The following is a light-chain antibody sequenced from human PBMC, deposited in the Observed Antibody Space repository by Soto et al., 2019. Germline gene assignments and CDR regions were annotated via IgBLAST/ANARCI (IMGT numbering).Light chain of an antibody. Sequence: EIVLTQSPATLSLSPGERATLSCRASQSVSSYLVWYQQKSGQAPRLLIYDASNRTTVIPARFSGSWSGTDFTLTISSLEPEDFAVYYCQQRSNWFTFGQGTKLEIK. J-gene: IGKJ2*01. CDR2: DAS. V-gene: IGKV3-11*01. CDR3: QQRSNWFT. CDR1: QSVSSY.